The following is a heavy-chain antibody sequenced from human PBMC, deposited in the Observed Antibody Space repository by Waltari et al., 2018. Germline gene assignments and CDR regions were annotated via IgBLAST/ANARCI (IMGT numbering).Heavy chain of an antibody. Sequence: QVQLVQSGAEVKEPGSSVKVSCKASGGTFRSYDISWVRQARGQGLEWRGGSSPSVVTANYAQKCQGRVTMTADEATSTDYMELSSLRSEDTAVYYWARVVYSSSWYAPFDYWGQGTLVTGSS. CDR2: SSPSVVTA. CDR1: GGTFRSYD. J-gene: IGHJ4*02. D-gene: IGHD6-13*01. CDR3: ARVVYSSSWYAPFDY. V-gene: IGHV1-69*01.